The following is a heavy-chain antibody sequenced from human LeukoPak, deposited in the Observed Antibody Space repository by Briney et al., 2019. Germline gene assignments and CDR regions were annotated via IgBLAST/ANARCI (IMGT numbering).Heavy chain of an antibody. V-gene: IGHV3-33*01. Sequence: GGSLRLSCAASGFTFSSYGMHWVRQAPGKGLEWVAVIWYDGSNKYYADSVKGRFTISRDNSKNTLYLQMNSLRAEDTAVYYCARSDGYDSPFDYWGQGTLVTVSS. J-gene: IGHJ4*02. CDR1: GFTFSSYG. CDR3: ARSDGYDSPFDY. CDR2: IWYDGSNK. D-gene: IGHD5-12*01.